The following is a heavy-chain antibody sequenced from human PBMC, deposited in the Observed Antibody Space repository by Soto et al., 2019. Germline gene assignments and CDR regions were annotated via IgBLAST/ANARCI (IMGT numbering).Heavy chain of an antibody. CDR1: GFTFSSYA. D-gene: IGHD5-18*01. CDR2: ISYDGSNK. Sequence: GGSLRLSCAASGFTFSSYAMHWVRQAPGKGLEWVAVISYDGSNKYYADSVKGRFTISRDNSKNTLYLQMNSLRAEDTAVYYCARDPLWGTAMVLWYFDLWGRGTLVPVS. V-gene: IGHV3-30-3*01. J-gene: IGHJ2*01. CDR3: ARDPLWGTAMVLWYFDL.